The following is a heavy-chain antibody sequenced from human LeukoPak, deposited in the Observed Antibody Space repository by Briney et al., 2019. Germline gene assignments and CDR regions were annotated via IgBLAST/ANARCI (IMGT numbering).Heavy chain of an antibody. D-gene: IGHD3-10*01. J-gene: IGHJ4*02. Sequence: GGSLRLSCAASGFTFSNAWMSWVRQAPGKGLEWVGRIKSKTDGGTTDYAAPVKGRFTISRDDSKNTLYLQMNSLKTEDTAVYYCTTVLLWFGEIPHVEFDYWGQGTLVTVSS. CDR1: GFTFSNAW. V-gene: IGHV3-15*01. CDR3: TTVLLWFGEIPHVEFDY. CDR2: IKSKTDGGTT.